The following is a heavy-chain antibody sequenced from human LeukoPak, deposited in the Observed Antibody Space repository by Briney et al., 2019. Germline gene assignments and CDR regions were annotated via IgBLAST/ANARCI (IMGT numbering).Heavy chain of an antibody. J-gene: IGHJ4*02. V-gene: IGHV4-38-2*02. CDR2: IYYSGST. CDR3: ARQDDFWSGYGAFDY. CDR1: GYSINNGYY. D-gene: IGHD3-3*01. Sequence: SETLSLTCTVFGYSINNGYYWGWIRQPPGKGLEWIGSIYYSGSTYYNPSLKSRVTISVDTSKNQFSLRLSSVTAADTAVYYCARQDDFWSGYGAFDYWGQGTLVTVSS.